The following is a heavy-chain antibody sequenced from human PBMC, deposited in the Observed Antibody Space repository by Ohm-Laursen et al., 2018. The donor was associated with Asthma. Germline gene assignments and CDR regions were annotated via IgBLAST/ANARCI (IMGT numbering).Heavy chain of an antibody. D-gene: IGHD6-6*01. CDR1: GFTFSSYS. Sequence: GSLRLSCAASGFTFSSYSMNWVRQAPGKGLEWVSSISSSSSYIYYADSVKGRFTISRDNAKNSLYLQMNSLRAEDTAVYYCARDMELVGLLDYWGQGTLVTVSS. V-gene: IGHV3-21*01. CDR2: ISSSSSYI. J-gene: IGHJ4*02. CDR3: ARDMELVGLLDY.